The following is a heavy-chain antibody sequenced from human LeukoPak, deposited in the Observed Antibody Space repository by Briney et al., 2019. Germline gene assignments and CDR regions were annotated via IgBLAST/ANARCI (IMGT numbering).Heavy chain of an antibody. CDR2: INTDGSTT. CDR1: GFTFSDYW. D-gene: IGHD3/OR15-3a*01. Sequence: PGGSLRLSCAASGFTFSDYWMHWVRQVPGKGLVWVSRINTDGSTTTYADSVKGRFTISRDNAKNTLFLQTNSLRAEDTAVYYCARDFRGTGDYWGQGTLVTVSS. V-gene: IGHV3-74*01. CDR3: ARDFRGTGDY. J-gene: IGHJ4*02.